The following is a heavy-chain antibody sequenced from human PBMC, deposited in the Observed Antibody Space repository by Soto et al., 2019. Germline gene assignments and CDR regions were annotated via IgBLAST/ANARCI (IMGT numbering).Heavy chain of an antibody. Sequence: SVKVSCKASGGTFSMYAISCVRQSPGQGLDWMGGIIPIFGTANYAQKFQGRVTITADESTSTAYMELSSLRSEDTAVYYCARIRQWLVPLFDYWGQGTLVTVS. CDR1: GGTFSMYA. D-gene: IGHD6-19*01. CDR2: IIPIFGTA. CDR3: ARIRQWLVPLFDY. J-gene: IGHJ4*02. V-gene: IGHV1-69*13.